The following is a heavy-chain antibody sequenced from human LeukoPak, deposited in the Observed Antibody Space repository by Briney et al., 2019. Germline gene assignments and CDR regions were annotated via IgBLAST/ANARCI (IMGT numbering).Heavy chain of an antibody. CDR3: ARSAAGTDFDY. V-gene: IGHV3-53*01. CDR2: IYSGGST. D-gene: IGHD6-13*01. Sequence: GGSLRLSCAASGFTFSSQTMSWVRQAPGKGLEWVSVIYSGGSTYYSDSVKGRFTISRDNSKNTLYLQMNSLRAEDTAVYYCARSAAGTDFDYWGQGTLVTVSS. J-gene: IGHJ4*02. CDR1: GFTFSSQT.